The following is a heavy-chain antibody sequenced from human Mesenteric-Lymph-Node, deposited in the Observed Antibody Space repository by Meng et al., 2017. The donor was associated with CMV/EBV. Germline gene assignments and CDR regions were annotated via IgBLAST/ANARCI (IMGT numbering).Heavy chain of an antibody. CDR2: INTDGSTT. CDR3: ASCSSTSCYGY. J-gene: IGHJ4*02. Sequence: GESLKISCAASGFTFSTYWMHWVRQAPGKGLVWVSRINTDGSTTSYAYSVKGRFSISRDNAKSTLYLQMNSLRDEDTAVYYCASCSSTSCYGYWGQGTLVTVSS. CDR1: GFTFSTYW. D-gene: IGHD2-2*01. V-gene: IGHV3-74*01.